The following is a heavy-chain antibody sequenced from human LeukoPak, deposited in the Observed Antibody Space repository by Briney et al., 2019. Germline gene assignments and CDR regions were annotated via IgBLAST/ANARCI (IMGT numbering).Heavy chain of an antibody. D-gene: IGHD3-22*01. CDR2: ISYDGSNK. CDR1: GFTFSSYG. CDR3: AKVPDSRDAFDI. J-gene: IGHJ3*02. Sequence: PGGSLRLSCAASGFTFSSYGMHWVRQAPGKGLEWVAVISYDGSNKYYADSVKGRFTISRDNSKNTLYLQMNSLRAEDSAVYYCAKVPDSRDAFDIWGQGTMVTVSS. V-gene: IGHV3-30*18.